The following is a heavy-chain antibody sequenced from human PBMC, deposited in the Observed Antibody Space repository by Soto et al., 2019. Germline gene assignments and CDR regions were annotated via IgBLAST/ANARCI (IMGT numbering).Heavy chain of an antibody. CDR3: ARTRGTHCSGGSCYYFDI. J-gene: IGHJ4*02. CDR1: GFGFGSYA. V-gene: IGHV3-23*01. Sequence: AQLSESGGGLVRPGGSLRVSYAASGFGFGSYAMAWIRQAPGKGLEWVSSISGSGLVTYYADSVRGRFAVSRDNSRNTLFLQMNSLRAEDTAVYYCARTRGTHCSGGSCYYFDIWGRGTLVSV. CDR2: ISGSGLVT. D-gene: IGHD2-15*01.